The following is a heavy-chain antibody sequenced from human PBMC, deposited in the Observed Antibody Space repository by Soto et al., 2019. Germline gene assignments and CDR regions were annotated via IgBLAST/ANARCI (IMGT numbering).Heavy chain of an antibody. J-gene: IGHJ6*02. D-gene: IGHD6-13*01. V-gene: IGHV4-59*01. CDR1: GGSLSSYY. CDR2: IYYSGSA. Sequence: SETLSLTCTVSGGSLSSYYWSWIRQPPGKGLEWIGCIYYSGSANYNPSLKSRLTISVDTSKNQFSLKLSSVTAADTAVYYCARVQRGREQHLSLDYYYGLDVWGQGTTVTVSS. CDR3: ARVQRGREQHLSLDYYYGLDV.